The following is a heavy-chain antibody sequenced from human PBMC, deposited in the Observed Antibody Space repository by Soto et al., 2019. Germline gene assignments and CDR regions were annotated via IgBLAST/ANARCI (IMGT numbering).Heavy chain of an antibody. J-gene: IGHJ4*02. CDR3: ARTMVGARAGYFDY. D-gene: IGHD1-26*01. CDR2: IYYSGST. V-gene: IGHV4-61*01. Sequence: QVQLQESGPGLVKPSETLSLTCTVSGGSVSSGSYYWSWIRQPPGKGLEWIGYIYYSGSTNYNPSLKSRVTISVDTSKNQSSLKLSSVTAADTAVYYCARTMVGARAGYFDYWGRGTLVTVSS. CDR1: GGSVSSGSYY.